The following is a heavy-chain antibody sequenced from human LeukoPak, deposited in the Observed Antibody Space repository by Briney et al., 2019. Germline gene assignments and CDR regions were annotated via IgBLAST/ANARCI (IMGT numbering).Heavy chain of an antibody. D-gene: IGHD6-19*01. CDR2: IRSKANNYAT. V-gene: IGHV3-73*01. CDR3: TSGVGYSSGWYFDY. CDR1: GFTFSGSD. J-gene: IGHJ4*02. Sequence: GGSLTLSCAASGFTFSGSDTHWVRQASGKGLEWVGRIRSKANNYATAYAASVKGRFTISRDDSKNTAYLQMNSLKTEDTAVYYCTSGVGYSSGWYFDYWGQGTLVTVSS.